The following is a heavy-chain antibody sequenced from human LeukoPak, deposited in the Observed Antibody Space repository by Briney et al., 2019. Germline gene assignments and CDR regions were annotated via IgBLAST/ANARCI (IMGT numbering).Heavy chain of an antibody. Sequence: GGSLRLSCAASGFTFSKVWMSWVRQAPGKGLEWVSRITGDGSSTTYADSVKGRFTISRDNAKNTLYLQMISLRAEDTAVYYCARDTGWYFDLWGRGTLVTVSS. V-gene: IGHV3-74*01. CDR1: GFTFSKVW. J-gene: IGHJ2*01. CDR3: ARDTGWYFDL. CDR2: ITGDGSST. D-gene: IGHD4-17*01.